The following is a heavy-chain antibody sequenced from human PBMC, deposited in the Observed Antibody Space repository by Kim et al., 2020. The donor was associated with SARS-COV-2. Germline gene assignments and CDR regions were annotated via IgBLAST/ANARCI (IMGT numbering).Heavy chain of an antibody. D-gene: IGHD3-22*01. J-gene: IGHJ6*02. V-gene: IGHV1-69*04. Sequence: SVKLSCKASGGTFSSYAISWVRQAPGQGLEWMGRIIPILGIANYAQKFQGRVTITADKSTSTAYMELSSLRSEDTAVYYCARTYYYDSSGYSRVNYYYGMDVWGQGTTVTVSS. CDR1: GGTFSSYA. CDR2: IIPILGIA. CDR3: ARTYYYDSSGYSRVNYYYGMDV.